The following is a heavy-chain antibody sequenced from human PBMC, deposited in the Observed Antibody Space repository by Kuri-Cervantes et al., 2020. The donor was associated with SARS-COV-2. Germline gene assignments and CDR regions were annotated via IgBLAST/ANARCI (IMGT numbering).Heavy chain of an antibody. V-gene: IGHV3-74*01. CDR1: GFTFSGHW. CDR3: ARDSVSGYPYWYFDL. CDR2: INPDGSYT. J-gene: IGHJ2*01. Sequence: LTCAASGFTFSGHWIHWVRQAPGKGLVWVSRINPDGSYTNNADSVKGRFTLSRDNSKNTLYLQMNSLRAEDTAVYYCARDSVSGYPYWYFDLWGRGTLVTVSS. D-gene: IGHD3-22*01.